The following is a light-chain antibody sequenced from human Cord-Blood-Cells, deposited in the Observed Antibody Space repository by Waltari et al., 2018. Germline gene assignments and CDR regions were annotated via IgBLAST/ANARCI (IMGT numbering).Light chain of an antibody. CDR2: WAS. Sequence: INPSPGPPAVSSGERGPIHCQSSQSVLYSSNKKNYLAWYQQKPGQPPKLLIYWASTRESGVPDRFSGSGSGTDFTLTISSLQAEDVAVYYCQQYYSTPYTFGRGTKLEIK. CDR1: QSVLYSSNKKNY. CDR3: QQYYSTPYT. J-gene: IGKJ2*01. V-gene: IGKV4-1*01.